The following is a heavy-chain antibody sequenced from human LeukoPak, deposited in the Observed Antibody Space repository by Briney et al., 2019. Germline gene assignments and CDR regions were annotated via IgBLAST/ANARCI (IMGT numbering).Heavy chain of an antibody. CDR3: AKDSYGFFVGHFDP. CDR1: GFTFSSYA. V-gene: IGHV3-23*01. CDR2: ISGSGGSA. J-gene: IGHJ5*02. Sequence: GGSLRLSCTASGFTFSSYAMSWVRQAPGKGLEWVSAISGSGGSAYYADSVKGRFTISRDNSKNTLYLQMNSLRAEDTAVCYCAKDSYGFFVGHFDPWGQGTLVTVSS. D-gene: IGHD3-3*01.